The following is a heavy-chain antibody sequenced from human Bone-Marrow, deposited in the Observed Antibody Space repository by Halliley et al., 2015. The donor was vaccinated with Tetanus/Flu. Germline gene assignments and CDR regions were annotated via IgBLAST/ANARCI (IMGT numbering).Heavy chain of an antibody. D-gene: IGHD2-15*01. CDR3: AKTGGKGYSSSPFFFDY. CDR2: ISYDGSNK. Sequence: SLRLSCAASGFTFSSYGMHWVRQAPGKGLEWVAVISYDGSNKYYADSVKGRFTISRDNSKNTLYLQMNSLRAEDTAVYYCAKTGGKGYSSSPFFFDYWGQGTLVTVSS. V-gene: IGHV3-30*18. CDR1: GFTFSSYG. J-gene: IGHJ4*02.